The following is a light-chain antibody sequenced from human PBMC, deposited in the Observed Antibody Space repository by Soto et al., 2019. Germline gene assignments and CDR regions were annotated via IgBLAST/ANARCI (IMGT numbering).Light chain of an antibody. CDR1: QGISSY. J-gene: IGKJ5*01. Sequence: DIQLTQSPSFLSASVGDRVTITCRASQGISSYLAWYQQKPGKAPKLLMYAASTLQSGVSSRFRGSVSGTEFTLTISSLQPEDFATYYCQQLNSYPSITFGQGTRLEI. CDR3: QQLNSYPSIT. V-gene: IGKV1-9*01. CDR2: AAS.